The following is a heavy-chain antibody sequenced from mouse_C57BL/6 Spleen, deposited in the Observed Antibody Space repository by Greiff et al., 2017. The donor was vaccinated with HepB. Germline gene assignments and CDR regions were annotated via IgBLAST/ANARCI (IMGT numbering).Heavy chain of an antibody. D-gene: IGHD2-5*01. CDR3: ARDGLRSNGGFAY. CDR2: INPSSGYT. CDR1: GYTFTSYT. J-gene: IGHJ3*01. Sequence: QVQLQQSGAELARPGASVKMSCKASGYTFTSYTMHWVKQRPGQGLEWIGYINPSSGYTKYNQKFKDKATLTADKSSSTAYMQLSSLTSEDSAVYYCARDGLRSNGGFAYWGQGTLVTVSA. V-gene: IGHV1-4*01.